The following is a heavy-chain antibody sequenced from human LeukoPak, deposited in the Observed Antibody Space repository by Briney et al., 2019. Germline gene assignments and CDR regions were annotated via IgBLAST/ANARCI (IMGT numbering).Heavy chain of an antibody. J-gene: IGHJ3*02. CDR3: ARDWTDCSSTNCYLRNAFDI. Sequence: PGGSLRLSCAASGFTFSSYAMHWVRQAPGKGLEYVSAISSNGGSTYYANSVKGRFTISRDNSKNTLYLQMGSLRAEDMAVYYCARDWTDCSSTNCYLRNAFDIWGQGTMVTVSS. D-gene: IGHD2-2*01. CDR2: ISSNGGST. CDR1: GFTFSSYA. V-gene: IGHV3-64*01.